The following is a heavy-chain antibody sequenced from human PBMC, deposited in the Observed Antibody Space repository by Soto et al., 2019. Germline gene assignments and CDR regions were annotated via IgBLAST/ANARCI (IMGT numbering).Heavy chain of an antibody. CDR3: EKVLSTRSTGCPDY. V-gene: IGHV3-23*01. D-gene: IGHD6-19*01. CDR2: IGSGGGST. CDR1: GFTFSTYA. J-gene: IGHJ4*02. Sequence: PGGSLRLSCAASGFTFSTYAMSWVRQAPGKGLEWVSAIGSGGGSTYYAGSVKGRFTISRDNSKNTLYLQMNSLRAEDTAVYYCEKVLSTRSTGCPDYWGQGTLVTVSS.